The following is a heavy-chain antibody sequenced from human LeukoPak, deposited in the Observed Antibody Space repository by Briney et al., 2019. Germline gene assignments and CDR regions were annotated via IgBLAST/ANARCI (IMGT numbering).Heavy chain of an antibody. CDR2: ISGSGGST. CDR1: GFTVSNYA. V-gene: IGHV3-23*01. D-gene: IGHD6-19*01. J-gene: IGHJ4*02. CDR3: AKERGYTSGLGSLDC. Sequence: GGSLRLSCAASGFTVSNYAMSWVRQVPGKGLEWVSTISGSGGSTYYADSLKGRFTISRDNSKNTLFLQMNSLRAEDTAVYYCAKERGYTSGLGSLDCWGQGTLVTVST.